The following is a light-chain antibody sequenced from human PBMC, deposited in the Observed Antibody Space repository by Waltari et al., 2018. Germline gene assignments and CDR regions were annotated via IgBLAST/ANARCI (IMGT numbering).Light chain of an antibody. CDR3: QSYDSSLSGWGV. J-gene: IGLJ1*01. V-gene: IGLV1-40*01. CDR2: GNS. CDR1: SSNIRAGYH. Sequence: QSVLTPPPSVSGAPGPRVTIPCPGSSSNIRAGYHVHRYQHRPGTAPKLLIYGNSNRPSGVPDRFSGSKSGTSASLAITGLQAEDEADYYCQSYDSSLSGWGVFGTGTKVTVL.